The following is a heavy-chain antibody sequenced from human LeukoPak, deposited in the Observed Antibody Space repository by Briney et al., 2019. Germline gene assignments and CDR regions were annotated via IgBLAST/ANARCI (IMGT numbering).Heavy chain of an antibody. CDR3: ARSYGSRSITGLLAF. V-gene: IGHV4-34*01. CDR1: VGSFSGYY. CDR2: INHSGST. Sequence: SETLSLTCAVYVGSFSGYYWSWIRQPPGKGLEWIGEINHSGSTNYNPSLKSRVTISVDTSKNQFSLKLNSVTAADTAVYYCARSYGSRSITGLLAFWGQGTLVTVSS. J-gene: IGHJ4*02. D-gene: IGHD3-10*01.